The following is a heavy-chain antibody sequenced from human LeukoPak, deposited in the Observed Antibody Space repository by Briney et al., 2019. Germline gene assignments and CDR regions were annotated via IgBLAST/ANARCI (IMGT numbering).Heavy chain of an antibody. CDR2: IYYSGST. D-gene: IGHD3-16*01. CDR1: GGSISSYY. CDR3: ARGGGWFDP. J-gene: IGHJ5*02. V-gene: IGHV4-59*01. Sequence: SETLSLTCTVSGGSISSYYWSWIRQPPGKGLEWIGYIYYSGSTNYNPSLKSRVTISVDTSKNQFSLKLSSVTAADTAVYYCARGGGWFDPWGQGSLVTVSS.